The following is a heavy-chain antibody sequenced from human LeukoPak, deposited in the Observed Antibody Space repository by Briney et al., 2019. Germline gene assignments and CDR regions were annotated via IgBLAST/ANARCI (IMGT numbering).Heavy chain of an antibody. J-gene: IGHJ4*02. CDR2: IRYDGSNK. Sequence: FIRYDGSNKYYADSVKGRFTISRDNSKNTLYLQMNSLRAEDTAVYYCAKDGYSGYDYFDYWGQGTLVTVSS. D-gene: IGHD5-12*01. V-gene: IGHV3-30*02. CDR3: AKDGYSGYDYFDY.